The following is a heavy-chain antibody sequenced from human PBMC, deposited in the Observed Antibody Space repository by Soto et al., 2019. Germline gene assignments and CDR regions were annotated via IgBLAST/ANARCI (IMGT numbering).Heavy chain of an antibody. CDR1: GGSISSGGYY. CDR3: ARGSSIAGLYYGMDV. CDR2: NYYSGIT. J-gene: IGHJ6*02. Sequence: QVQLQESGPGLVKPSQTLSLTCTVSGGSISSGGYYWTWIRQHPGKGLEWIGYNYYSGITYYNPSLKGRVTISRDTSKNQCSLKRSSVSAADPAVYYCARGSSIAGLYYGMDVWGQGTTVTVSS. D-gene: IGHD6-6*01. V-gene: IGHV4-31*03.